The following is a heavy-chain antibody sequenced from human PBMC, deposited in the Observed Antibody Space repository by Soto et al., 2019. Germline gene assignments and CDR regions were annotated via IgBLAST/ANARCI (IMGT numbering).Heavy chain of an antibody. CDR1: GFSFSSYA. CDR3: ARDMYSSDYFVKWFEP. J-gene: IGHJ5*02. V-gene: IGHV3-30-3*01. Sequence: QVRLVESGGGVVQPGRSLRLSCTASGFSFSSYAMYWFRQPPGKGLEWVAVISHDGINKHYADSVKGRVTVSRDNSNLSLDLQLNILRGEDTDMYYCARDMYSSDYFVKWFEPWGQGTLVTVSS. D-gene: IGHD6-19*01. CDR2: ISHDGINK.